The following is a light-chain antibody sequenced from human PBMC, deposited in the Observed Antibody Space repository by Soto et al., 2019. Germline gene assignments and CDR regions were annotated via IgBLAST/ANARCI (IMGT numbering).Light chain of an antibody. CDR3: KHFDSSPIP. Sequence: DIQLTQSPSFLSASVGDRVTITCRASQGISNYVLWYQQKPGKDPKLLIYAASTLQSGVASRFSGGGSGKKFTFPISSLQPKDFAIYYCKHFDSSPIPSGQGTRLEIK. V-gene: IGKV1-9*01. J-gene: IGKJ5*01. CDR1: QGISNY. CDR2: AAS.